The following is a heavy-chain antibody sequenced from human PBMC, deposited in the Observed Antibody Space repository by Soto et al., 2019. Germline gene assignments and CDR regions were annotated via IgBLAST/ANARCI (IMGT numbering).Heavy chain of an antibody. V-gene: IGHV3-7*01. J-gene: IGHJ4*02. CDR3: PRERYFYGSGDY. D-gene: IGHD3-10*01. Sequence: VQLVESGGGVVQPGGSLRLSCAASGFTFSNYWMSWVGQAPGKGLEWVANIKEDGSEKNYVDSVKSQFTISRDNAKTSLYLPMNSLRAEDTAVYYCPRERYFYGSGDYWGQGTLVTVSS. CDR1: GFTFSNYW. CDR2: IKEDGSEK.